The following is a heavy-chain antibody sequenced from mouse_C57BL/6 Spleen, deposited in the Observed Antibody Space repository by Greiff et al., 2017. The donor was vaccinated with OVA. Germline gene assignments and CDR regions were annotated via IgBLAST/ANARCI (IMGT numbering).Heavy chain of an antibody. CDR1: GYTFTSYG. CDR3: AKGDYGNFGFDY. J-gene: IGHJ2*01. Sequence: QVQLQQSGAELARPGASVKLSCKASGYTFTSYGISWVKQRTGQGLEWIGEIYPRSGNTYYNEKFKGKATLTADKSSSTAYMELRSLTSEDFAVYFCAKGDYGNFGFDYWGQGTTLTVSS. D-gene: IGHD2-1*01. CDR2: IYPRSGNT. V-gene: IGHV1-81*01.